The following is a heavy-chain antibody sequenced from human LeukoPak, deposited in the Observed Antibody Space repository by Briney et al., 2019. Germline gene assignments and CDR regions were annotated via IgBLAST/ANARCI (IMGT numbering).Heavy chain of an antibody. Sequence: GGSLRLSCAASGFTFSTYGMYWVRQAPGKGLEWVAFIRHDGSIKNYADSVKGRSTISRDNSKNTLYLQMNSLRAEDTAVYYCAKDSLADIDYWGQGTLVTVSS. CDR3: AKDSLADIDY. CDR1: GFTFSTYG. CDR2: IRHDGSIK. V-gene: IGHV3-30*02. D-gene: IGHD3-16*01. J-gene: IGHJ4*02.